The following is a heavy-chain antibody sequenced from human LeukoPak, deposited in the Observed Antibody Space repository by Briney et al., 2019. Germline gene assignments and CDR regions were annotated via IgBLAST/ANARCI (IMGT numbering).Heavy chain of an antibody. J-gene: IGHJ5*02. V-gene: IGHV4-39*01. CDR1: GGSISSSSYY. Sequence: ASETLSLTCTVSGGSISSSSYYWGWIRQPPGKGLEWIGSIYYGGSTYYNPSLKSRVTISVDTSKNQFSLKLSSVTAADTAVYYCARPTNGGYCSGGSCYGWFDPWGQGTLVTVSS. CDR2: IYYGGST. D-gene: IGHD2-15*01. CDR3: ARPTNGGYCSGGSCYGWFDP.